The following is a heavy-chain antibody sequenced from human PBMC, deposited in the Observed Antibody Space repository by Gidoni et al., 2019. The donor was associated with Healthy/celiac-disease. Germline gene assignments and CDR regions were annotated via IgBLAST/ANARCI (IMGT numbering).Heavy chain of an antibody. D-gene: IGHD3-10*01. V-gene: IGHV3-30*04. CDR1: GFTFRSYA. Sequence: QVQLVESGGGVVQPGRSLRLSCSASGFTFRSYAMHWVRQAPGKGLEWVAVISYDGSNKYYADSVKGRFTISRDNSKNTLYLQMNSLRAEDTAVYYCARQTPEKPDRAWFGELADYWGQGTLVTVSS. CDR3: ARQTPEKPDRAWFGELADY. CDR2: ISYDGSNK. J-gene: IGHJ4*02.